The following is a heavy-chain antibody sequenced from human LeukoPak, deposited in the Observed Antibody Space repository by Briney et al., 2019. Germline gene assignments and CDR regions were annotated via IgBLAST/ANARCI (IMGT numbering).Heavy chain of an antibody. V-gene: IGHV3-7*03. CDR1: GFTFSSYW. J-gene: IGHJ4*02. CDR3: ARGAYYDILTGYYNY. Sequence: GGSLRLSCAASGFTFSSYWMSWVRQAPGKGLEWVANIKQDGSEKYYVDSVKDRFTISRDNAKNSLYLQMNSLRAQDTAVYYCARGAYYDILTGYYNYWGQGTLVTVSS. D-gene: IGHD3-9*01. CDR2: IKQDGSEK.